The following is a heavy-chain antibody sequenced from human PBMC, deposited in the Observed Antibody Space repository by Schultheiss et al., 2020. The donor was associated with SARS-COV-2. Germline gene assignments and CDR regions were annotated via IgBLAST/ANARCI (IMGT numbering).Heavy chain of an antibody. D-gene: IGHD3-10*01. CDR1: GGSIRSGGYY. CDR2: IYHSGST. V-gene: IGHV4-31*03. J-gene: IGHJ4*02. Sequence: SETLSLTCTVSGGSIRSGGYYWSWIRQHTGKGLEWIGYIYHSGSTYYNPSLKSRVTISGDTSKSQFSLRLSSVTAADTAVYVCARVRDRGGFDYWGQGNLVTVSS. CDR3: ARVRDRGGFDY.